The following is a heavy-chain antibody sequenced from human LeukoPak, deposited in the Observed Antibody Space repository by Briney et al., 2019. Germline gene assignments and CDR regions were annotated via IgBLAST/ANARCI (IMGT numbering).Heavy chain of an antibody. J-gene: IGHJ6*02. V-gene: IGHV1-69*13. D-gene: IGHD3-3*01. Sequence: SVKVSCRASGGTFSSYAISWVRQAPGQGLEWMGGIIPIFGTANYAQKFQGRVTITADESTSTAYMELSSLRSEDTAVYYCARTRYDFWSGYEDYYYYYGMDVWGQGTTVTVSS. CDR2: IIPIFGTA. CDR1: GGTFSSYA. CDR3: ARTRYDFWSGYEDYYYYYGMDV.